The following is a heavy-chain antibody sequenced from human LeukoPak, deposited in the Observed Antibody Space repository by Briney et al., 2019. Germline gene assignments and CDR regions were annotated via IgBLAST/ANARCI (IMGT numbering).Heavy chain of an antibody. J-gene: IGHJ4*02. CDR3: ARNDYVWGSYRYTESGYFDY. D-gene: IGHD3-16*02. CDR2: IITILDTA. Sequence: ASVKVSCKASGGTFGNNAISWLRQAPAEGPEWMGDIITILDTANYAQKFQGRLTITADESTSTAYMELSSLRSEDTAVYYCARNDYVWGSYRYTESGYFDYWGQGTLVTVSS. V-gene: IGHV1-69*13. CDR1: GGTFGNNA.